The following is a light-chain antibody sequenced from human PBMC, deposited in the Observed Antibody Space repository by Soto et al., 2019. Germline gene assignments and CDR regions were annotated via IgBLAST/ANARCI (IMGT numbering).Light chain of an antibody. CDR3: QQYGRSPWT. CDR1: QSVSSSY. Sequence: EIVLTQSPGTLSLSPGEGATLSCRASQSVSSSYLAWYQQKPGQAPRLLIFDASSRATGISDRFSGSGSGTDFTLTISRLEPEDFAVYYCQQYGRSPWTFGQGTKVEVK. CDR2: DAS. J-gene: IGKJ1*01. V-gene: IGKV3-20*01.